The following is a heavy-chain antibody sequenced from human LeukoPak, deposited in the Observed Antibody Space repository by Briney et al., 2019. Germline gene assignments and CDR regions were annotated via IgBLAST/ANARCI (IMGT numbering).Heavy chain of an antibody. Sequence: GASVKVSCKASGYTFTSYDINWVRQATGQGLEWMGWMNPNSGNTGYAQKFQGGVTMTRNTSISTAYMELSSLRSEDTAVYYCARETAAMASDYWGQGTLVTVSS. J-gene: IGHJ4*02. V-gene: IGHV1-8*01. CDR1: GYTFTSYD. CDR2: MNPNSGNT. CDR3: ARETAAMASDY. D-gene: IGHD2-21*02.